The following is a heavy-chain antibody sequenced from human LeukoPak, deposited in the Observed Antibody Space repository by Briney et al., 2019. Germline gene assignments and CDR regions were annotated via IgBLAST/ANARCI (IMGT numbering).Heavy chain of an antibody. J-gene: IGHJ4*02. Sequence: ASVKVSCKASGGTFSSYAISWVRQAPGQGLEWMGGIIPIFGTANYAQKFQGRVTITADESTSTAYMELSSLRSEDTAVYYCARDVEGQLAFDYWGQGTLVTVSS. V-gene: IGHV1-69*01. CDR2: IIPIFGTA. CDR1: GGTFSSYA. CDR3: ARDVEGQLAFDY. D-gene: IGHD6-6*01.